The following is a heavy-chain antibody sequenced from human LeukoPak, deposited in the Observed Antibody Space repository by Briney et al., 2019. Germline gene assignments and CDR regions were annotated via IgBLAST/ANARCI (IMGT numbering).Heavy chain of an antibody. Sequence: PGGSLRLSCAASGFTFSSYAMNWVRQAPGKGLEWVSAISGSDGSTYYADSVKGRFTISRDNSKNTLYLQTNSLRAEDTAVYYCAKSKVVAATMGRFDYWGQGTLVTVSS. CDR3: AKSKVVAATMGRFDY. V-gene: IGHV3-23*01. J-gene: IGHJ4*02. D-gene: IGHD2-15*01. CDR1: GFTFSSYA. CDR2: ISGSDGST.